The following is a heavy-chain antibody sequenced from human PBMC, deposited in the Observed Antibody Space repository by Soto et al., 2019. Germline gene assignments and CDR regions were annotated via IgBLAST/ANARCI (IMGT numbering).Heavy chain of an antibody. J-gene: IGHJ3*02. V-gene: IGHV3-30-3*01. Sequence: QVQLVESGGGVVQPGRSLRLSCAASGFTFSSYAMHWVRQAPGKGLEWVAVISYDGSNKYYADSVKGRFTISRDNSKNTLYLQMNSLRAEDTAVYYCARDGLVVVAGDAFDIWGQGTMVTVSS. CDR1: GFTFSSYA. CDR3: ARDGLVVVAGDAFDI. D-gene: IGHD2-15*01. CDR2: ISYDGSNK.